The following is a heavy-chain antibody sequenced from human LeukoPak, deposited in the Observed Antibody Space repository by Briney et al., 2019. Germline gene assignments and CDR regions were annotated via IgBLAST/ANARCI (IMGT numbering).Heavy chain of an antibody. CDR1: GFTFSSYA. V-gene: IGHV3-23*01. CDR2: IANSDGSI. CDR3: AKEGSSWYYFDY. D-gene: IGHD6-13*01. Sequence: PGGSLRLSCAASGFTFSSYAMSWVRQAPGKGLEWVSAIANSDGSIYYADSVKGRFTISRDNSKNTLYLQMNSLRAEDTAVYYCAKEGSSWYYFDYWGQGALVTVSS. J-gene: IGHJ4*02.